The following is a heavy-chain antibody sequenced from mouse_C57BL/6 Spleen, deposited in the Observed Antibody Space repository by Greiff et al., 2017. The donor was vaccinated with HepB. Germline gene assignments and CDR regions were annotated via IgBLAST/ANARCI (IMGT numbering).Heavy chain of an antibody. J-gene: IGHJ2*01. CDR2: IDPETGGT. V-gene: IGHV1-15*01. Sequence: VQVVESGAELVRPGASVTLSCKASGYTFTDYEMHWVKQTPVHGLEWIGAIDPETGGTAYNQKFKGKAILTADKSSSTAYMELRSLTSEDSAVYYCTRGGTTVVRGHYFDYWGQGTTLTVSS. CDR1: GYTFTDYE. D-gene: IGHD1-1*01. CDR3: TRGGTTVVRGHYFDY.